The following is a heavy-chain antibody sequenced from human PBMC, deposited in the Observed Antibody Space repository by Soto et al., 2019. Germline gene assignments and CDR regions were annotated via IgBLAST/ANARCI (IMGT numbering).Heavy chain of an antibody. CDR2: ITPNSGYT. CDR3: ATSYDTGFDP. CDR1: GYKFSSYA. D-gene: IGHD3-9*01. V-gene: IGHV1-18*01. Sequence: QLQLMQSGGEARNPGASVKVSCEASGYKFSSYAISWLRQAPGQGLEGMGLITPNSGYTNYAQKFQGRLILTTDIPSSPAYMELTSLTYDDTAMYYCATSYDTGFDPWGQGTLVSVS. J-gene: IGHJ5*02.